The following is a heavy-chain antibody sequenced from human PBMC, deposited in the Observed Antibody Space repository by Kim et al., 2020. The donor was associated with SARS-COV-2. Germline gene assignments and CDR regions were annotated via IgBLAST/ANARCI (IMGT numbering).Heavy chain of an antibody. V-gene: IGHV1-69*13. D-gene: IGHD3-10*01. Sequence: SVKVSCKASGGTFSSYAISWVRQAPGQGLEWMGGIIPIFGTANYAQKFQGRVTITADESTSTAYMELSSLRSEDTAVYYCARDLSVRARITMVRGVNYGMDVWGQGTTVTVSS. CDR3: ARDLSVRARITMVRGVNYGMDV. CDR2: IIPIFGTA. CDR1: GGTFSSYA. J-gene: IGHJ6*02.